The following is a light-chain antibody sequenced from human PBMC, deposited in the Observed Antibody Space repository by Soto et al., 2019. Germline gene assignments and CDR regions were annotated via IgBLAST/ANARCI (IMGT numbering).Light chain of an antibody. CDR3: SSYTASSTRV. V-gene: IGLV2-14*03. Sequence: QSVLTQPASVSGSPGQSITISCTGTSSDVGDYNFVSWYQQHPDKAPKLMIYDVSNRPSGVSSRFSGSKSGNTASLTISGLQAEDEADYYCSSYTASSTRVFGGGTKVTVL. CDR2: DVS. J-gene: IGLJ3*02. CDR1: SSDVGDYNF.